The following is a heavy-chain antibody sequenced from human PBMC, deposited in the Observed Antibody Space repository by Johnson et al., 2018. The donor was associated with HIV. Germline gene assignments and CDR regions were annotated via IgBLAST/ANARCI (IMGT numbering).Heavy chain of an antibody. CDR3: AREGHSAAAFDI. Sequence: MLLVESGGGLVKPGGSLRLSCAASAFTFSSYWMHWVRQAPGKGLVWVSRINTDGSATTYADSVKGRFTISRDNSKNTLYLQMNSLRAEDTAVYYCAREGHSAAAFDIWGQGTMVTVSS. CDR2: INTDGSAT. J-gene: IGHJ3*02. D-gene: IGHD6-13*01. CDR1: AFTFSSYW. V-gene: IGHV3-74*01.